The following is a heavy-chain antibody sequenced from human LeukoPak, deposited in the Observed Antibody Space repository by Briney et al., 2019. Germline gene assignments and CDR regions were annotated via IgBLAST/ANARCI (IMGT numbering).Heavy chain of an antibody. CDR1: GFTFSSYA. CDR2: FSGSGGST. Sequence: GGSLRLSCAASGFTFSSYAMSWVRQAPGKGLEWVSAFSGSGGSTYYADSVKGRFTISRDNSKNTLYLQMNSLRAEDTAVYYCAKDQYYYGSGSYPIDPWGQGTLVTVSS. J-gene: IGHJ5*02. CDR3: AKDQYYYGSGSYPIDP. D-gene: IGHD3-10*01. V-gene: IGHV3-23*01.